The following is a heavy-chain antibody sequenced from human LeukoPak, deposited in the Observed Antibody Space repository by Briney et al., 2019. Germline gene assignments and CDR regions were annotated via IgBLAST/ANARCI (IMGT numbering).Heavy chain of an antibody. CDR3: ARTDSGFVDH. CDR1: GDSVASNSAA. CDR2: TYYRSKWYR. D-gene: IGHD2-15*01. J-gene: IGHJ4*02. Sequence: SQTLSLTCAISGDSVASNSAAWNWIRQSSSRGLEWLGRTYYRSKWYRSYAVSVKSRIIINPDTSKNQFSLQLNSVTPDDTAVYYCARTDSGFVDHRGQGTLVTVSS. V-gene: IGHV6-1*01.